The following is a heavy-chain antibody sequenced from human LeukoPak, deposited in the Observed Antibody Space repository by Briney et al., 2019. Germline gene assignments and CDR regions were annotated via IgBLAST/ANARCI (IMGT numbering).Heavy chain of an antibody. V-gene: IGHV4-59*01. J-gene: IGHJ3*02. CDR1: GGSISSYY. Sequence: NPSETLSLTCTVSGGSISSYYWSWIRQPPGKGLEWTGYIYYSGSTNHNPSLKSRVTISVDTSKNQFSLKLSSVTAADTAVYYCARDLGDGYNSGDAFDIWGQGTMVTVSS. CDR3: ARDLGDGYNSGDAFDI. CDR2: IYYSGST. D-gene: IGHD5-24*01.